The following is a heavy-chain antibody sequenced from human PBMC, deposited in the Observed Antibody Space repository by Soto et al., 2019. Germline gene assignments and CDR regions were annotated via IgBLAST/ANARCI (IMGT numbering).Heavy chain of an antibody. Sequence: QVQLVQSGAEVQEPGSSVKVSCRTSGGIINKYAVNWVRQAPGQGLEWMGRTIPILETSKIAQTLRGRGRVSGANSTGTALVELMRLTPEDAAVYNCATAVGRHGRSSVGFDWWGQGTLLTVSS. V-gene: IGHV1-69*08. CDR1: GGIINKYA. J-gene: IGHJ4*02. CDR3: ATAVGRHGRSSVGFDW. D-gene: IGHD6-6*01. CDR2: TIPILETS.